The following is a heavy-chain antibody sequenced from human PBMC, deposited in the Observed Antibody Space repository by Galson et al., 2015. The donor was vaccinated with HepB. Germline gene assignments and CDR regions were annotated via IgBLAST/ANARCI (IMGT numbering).Heavy chain of an antibody. J-gene: IGHJ4*02. CDR2: ISAYNGNT. V-gene: IGHV1-18*01. CDR3: ARDWNRDGYNSASLYYFDY. Sequence: SVKVSCKASGYTFTSYGISWVRQAPGQGLEWMGWISAYNGNTNYAQKLQGRVTMTTDTSTSTAYMELRSLRSDDTAVYYCARDWNRDGYNSASLYYFDYWGQGTLVTVSS. CDR1: GYTFTSYG. D-gene: IGHD5-24*01.